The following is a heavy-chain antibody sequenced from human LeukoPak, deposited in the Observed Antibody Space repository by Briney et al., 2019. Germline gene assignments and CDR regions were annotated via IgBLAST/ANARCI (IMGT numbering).Heavy chain of an antibody. D-gene: IGHD4-17*01. J-gene: IGHJ4*02. CDR3: ARGSSLYGDYGDY. CDR2: ISYDGSNK. CDR1: GFTFSGSA. Sequence: PGGSLRLSCAASGFTFSGSAMHWVRQAPGKGLEWVAVISYDGSNKYYADSVKGRFTISRDNSKNTLYLQMNSLRAEDTAVYYCARGSSLYGDYGDYWGQGTLVTVSS. V-gene: IGHV3-30-3*01.